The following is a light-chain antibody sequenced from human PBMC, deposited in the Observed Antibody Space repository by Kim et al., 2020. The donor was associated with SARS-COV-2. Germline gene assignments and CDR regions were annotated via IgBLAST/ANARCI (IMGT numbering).Light chain of an antibody. V-gene: IGKV1-5*03. CDR1: QSIRSW. J-gene: IGKJ1*01. CDR3: QQYNSDLAT. CDR2: KAS. Sequence: ASMGDRVTITCRASQSIRSWLAWYQQKPGKAPKLLIYKASNLESGVPSRFSGSGSGTEFTLTISSLQPDDSATYYCQQYNSDLATFGQGTKVDIK.